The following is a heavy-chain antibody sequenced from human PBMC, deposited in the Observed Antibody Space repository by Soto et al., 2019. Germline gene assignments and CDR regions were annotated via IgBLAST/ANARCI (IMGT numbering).Heavy chain of an antibody. CDR3: ARARLGGMDV. CDR2: INSDGSST. D-gene: IGHD3-16*01. Sequence: EVQLVESGGGLVQPGGSLRLSCAASGFTFSSYWMHWVRQAPGKGLVWVSRINSDGSSTSYADSVKGRFTISRDNAKNTLYRQITSRRAEAPAVYYCARARLGGMDVWGKGTTVPVSS. CDR1: GFTFSSYW. J-gene: IGHJ6*04. V-gene: IGHV3-74*01.